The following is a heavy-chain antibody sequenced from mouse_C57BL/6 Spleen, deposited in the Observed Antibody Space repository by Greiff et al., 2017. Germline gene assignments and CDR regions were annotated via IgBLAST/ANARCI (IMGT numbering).Heavy chain of an antibody. V-gene: IGHV7-3*01. CDR3: ARYIGDAYFDY. CDR1: GFTFTDYY. CDR2: IRNKANGYTT. D-gene: IGHD3-3*01. J-gene: IGHJ2*01. Sequence: EVQLVESGGGLVQPGGSLSLSCAASGFTFTDYYMSWVRQPPGKALEWLGFIRNKANGYTTEYSASVKGRFTISRDNSQSILYLQVNALRAEDSATYYCARYIGDAYFDYWGQGTTLTVSS.